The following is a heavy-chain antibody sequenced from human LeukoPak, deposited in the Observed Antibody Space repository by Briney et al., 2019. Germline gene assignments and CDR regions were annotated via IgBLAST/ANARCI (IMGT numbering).Heavy chain of an antibody. J-gene: IGHJ5*02. D-gene: IGHD2-2*01. V-gene: IGHV4-59*01. Sequence: SETLSLTCTVSGGSISSYYWSWIRRPPGKGLEWIGCIFYSGSTNYNPSLKSRVTISVDTSKNQFSLKLSSVTAADTAVYYCARMGDNCSSTSCYVGEWFDPWGQGTLVTVSS. CDR3: ARMGDNCSSTSCYVGEWFDP. CDR2: IFYSGST. CDR1: GGSISSYY.